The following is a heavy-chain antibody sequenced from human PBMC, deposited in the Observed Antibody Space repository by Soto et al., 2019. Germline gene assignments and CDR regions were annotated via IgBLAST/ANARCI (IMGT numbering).Heavy chain of an antibody. V-gene: IGHV1-18*01. J-gene: IGHJ6*02. CDR2: ISAYNGNT. CDR3: ASLRRYSGYLEEIYYGMAV. CDR1: GDTFTSYG. Sequence: ASVKVSCKASGDTFTSYGISWVRQAPGQGLEWMGWISAYNGNTNYAQKLQGRVTMTTDTSTSTAYMELRSLRSDDTAVYYCASLRRYSGYLEEIYYGMAVWGQGTTVTVSS. D-gene: IGHD5-12*01.